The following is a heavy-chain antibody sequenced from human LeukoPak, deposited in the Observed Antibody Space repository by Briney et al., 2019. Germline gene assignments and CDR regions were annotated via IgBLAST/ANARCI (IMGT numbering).Heavy chain of an antibody. CDR2: IYYSGST. CDR3: ARGRVRGVTYYYYYGMDV. J-gene: IGHJ6*02. D-gene: IGHD3-10*01. CDR1: GGSISSYY. V-gene: IGHV4-59*12. Sequence: PSETLSLTCTVSGGSISSYYWSWIRQPPGKGLEWIGYIYYSGSTNYNPSLKSRVTISVDTSKNQFSLKLSSVTAADTAVYYCARGRVRGVTYYYYYGMDVWGQGTTVTVSS.